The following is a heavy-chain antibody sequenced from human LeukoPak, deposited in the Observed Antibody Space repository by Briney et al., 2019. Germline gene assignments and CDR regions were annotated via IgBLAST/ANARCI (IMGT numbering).Heavy chain of an antibody. CDR3: ARDDYSNYVIDP. V-gene: IGHV3-23*01. Sequence: GGSLRLSCAASGFSFSSYAMAWVRQAPGKGLEWVSTISGSGGTTHYADSVKGRFTISRDNSKNTLYLQMNSLRAEDTAVYYCARDDYSNYVIDPWGQGTLVTVSS. J-gene: IGHJ5*02. CDR1: GFSFSSYA. CDR2: ISGSGGTT. D-gene: IGHD4-11*01.